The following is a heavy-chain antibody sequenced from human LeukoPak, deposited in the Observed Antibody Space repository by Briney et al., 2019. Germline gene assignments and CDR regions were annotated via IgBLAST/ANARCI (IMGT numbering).Heavy chain of an antibody. J-gene: IGHJ4*02. D-gene: IGHD2-2*02. CDR1: GDSISSTTHF. CDR3: VRYTGGGYGRHYFDY. CDR2: MSTSGST. V-gene: IGHV4-61*02. Sequence: SETLSLTCTVSGDSISSTTHFWSWIRQPAGEGLEWIGRMSTSGSTNYNPSLKSRVTISGDTSKNQFFLKLDSVTATDTAVYYCVRYTGGGYGRHYFDYWGQGTQVTVSS.